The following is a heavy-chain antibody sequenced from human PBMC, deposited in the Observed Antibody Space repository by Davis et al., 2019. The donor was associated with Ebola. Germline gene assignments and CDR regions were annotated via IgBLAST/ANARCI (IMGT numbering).Heavy chain of an antibody. D-gene: IGHD3-10*01. CDR1: GFTFSSYA. CDR3: ARDILVWFGPDAFDI. Sequence: GESLKISCAASGFTFSSYAMHWVRQAPGKGLEWVAVISYDGSNKYYADSVKGRFTISRDNSKNTLYLQMNSLRAEDTAVYYCARDILVWFGPDAFDIWGQGTMVTVSS. CDR2: ISYDGSNK. J-gene: IGHJ3*02. V-gene: IGHV3-30*04.